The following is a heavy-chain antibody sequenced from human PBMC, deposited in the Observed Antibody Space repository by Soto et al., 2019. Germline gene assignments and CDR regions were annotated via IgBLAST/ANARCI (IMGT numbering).Heavy chain of an antibody. Sequence: GGSLRLSCAASGFTFSSYAMSWVRQAPGKGLEWVSAISGSGGSTYYADSVEGRFTISRDNSKNTLYLQMNSLRAEDTAVYYCAKGVNDYGDYPGFDYWGQGTLVTVSS. CDR2: ISGSGGST. CDR3: AKGVNDYGDYPGFDY. CDR1: GFTFSSYA. J-gene: IGHJ4*02. D-gene: IGHD4-17*01. V-gene: IGHV3-23*01.